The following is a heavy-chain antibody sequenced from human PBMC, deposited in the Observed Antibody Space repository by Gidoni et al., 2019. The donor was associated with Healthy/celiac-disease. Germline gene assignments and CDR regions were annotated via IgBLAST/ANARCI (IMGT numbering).Heavy chain of an antibody. V-gene: IGHV4-30-4*01. Sequence: QVQLQESGPGLVKPSQTLSLTCTVSGGSISSGDYYWSWIRQPPGKGLEWIGYIYYSGSTYYNPSLKSRVTISVDTSKNQFSLKLSSVTAADTAVYYCARSPYYYDSSGYRAFDIWGQGTMVTVSS. CDR3: ARSPYYYDSSGYRAFDI. CDR1: GGSISSGDYY. D-gene: IGHD3-22*01. J-gene: IGHJ3*02. CDR2: IYYSGST.